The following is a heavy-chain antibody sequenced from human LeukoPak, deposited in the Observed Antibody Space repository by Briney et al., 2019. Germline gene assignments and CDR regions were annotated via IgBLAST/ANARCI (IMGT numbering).Heavy chain of an antibody. CDR3: ARGRYYDILTGWTDYYYGMDV. J-gene: IGHJ6*02. D-gene: IGHD3-9*01. CDR1: GYTFTSYD. CDR2: MNPNSGNT. V-gene: IGHV1-8*01. Sequence: ASVKVSCKASGYTFTSYDTNWVRQATGQGLEWMGWMNPNSGNTGYAQKFQGRVTMTRNTSISTAYMELSSLRSEDTAVYYCARGRYYDILTGWTDYYYGMDVWGQGTTVTVSS.